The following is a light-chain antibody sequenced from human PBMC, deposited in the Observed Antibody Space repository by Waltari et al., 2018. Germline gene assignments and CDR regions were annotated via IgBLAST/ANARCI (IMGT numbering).Light chain of an antibody. V-gene: IGKV3-15*01. CDR2: AAS. CDR3: QQYNNWPPWT. Sequence: EIVMTQSPATLSVSPGERATLSCRASQSVNDNLAWYQQKPGQAPRLLIYAASTMATGIPARFSGSGSGTEFTLTISSLQSEDFAVYYCQQYNNWPPWTFGQGTTVEIK. J-gene: IGKJ1*01. CDR1: QSVNDN.